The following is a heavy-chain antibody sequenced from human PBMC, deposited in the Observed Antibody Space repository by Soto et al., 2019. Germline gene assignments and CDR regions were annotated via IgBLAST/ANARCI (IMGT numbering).Heavy chain of an antibody. CDR2: INHSGST. J-gene: IGHJ4*01. D-gene: IGHD3-10*01. CDR3: ARFWGRWYYGSGSHPIDY. Sequence: QVQLQQWGAGLLKPSETLSLTCAVYGGSFSGYYWSWIRQPPGKGLEWIGDINHSGSTNYNPSLKSRVTISVDTSKNPFSLKLSSVPAADTAVYYCARFWGRWYYGSGSHPIDYWGHGTLVTVSS. CDR1: GGSFSGYY. V-gene: IGHV4-34*01.